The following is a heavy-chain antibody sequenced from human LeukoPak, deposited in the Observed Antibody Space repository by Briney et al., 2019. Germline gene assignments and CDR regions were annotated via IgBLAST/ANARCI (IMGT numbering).Heavy chain of an antibody. J-gene: IGHJ3*02. Sequence: ASVKVSCKASGYTFTSYAMHWVRQAPGQRLEWMGWINAGNGNTKYSQKFQGRVTITRDTSASTAYMELSSLRSEDTAVYYCASQYCSGGSCYSHDAFDIWGQGTMVTVSS. CDR2: INAGNGNT. CDR1: GYTFTSYA. D-gene: IGHD2-15*01. V-gene: IGHV1-3*01. CDR3: ASQYCSGGSCYSHDAFDI.